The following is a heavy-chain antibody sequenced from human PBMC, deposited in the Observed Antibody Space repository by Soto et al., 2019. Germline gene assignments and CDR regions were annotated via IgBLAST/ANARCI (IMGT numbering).Heavy chain of an antibody. Sequence: GVSLRLGCAASAFTFSNARMSWVRQAPGKGLAWVGRIKSKTDGGTTDYAAPVKGRFTISRDDSKNTLYLQMNSLKTEDTAVYYCTTDHGCSGGSCYGYYYYGMDVWGQGTTVTVSS. J-gene: IGHJ6*02. D-gene: IGHD2-15*01. CDR3: TTDHGCSGGSCYGYYYYGMDV. CDR1: AFTFSNAR. V-gene: IGHV3-15*01. CDR2: IKSKTDGGTT.